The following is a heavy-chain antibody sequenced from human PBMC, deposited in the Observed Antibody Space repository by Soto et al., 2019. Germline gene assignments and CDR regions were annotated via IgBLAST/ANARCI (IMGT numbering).Heavy chain of an antibody. J-gene: IGHJ4*02. D-gene: IGHD1-20*01. V-gene: IGHV4-59*01. Sequence: NPSESLSLTCTVSTGSISSYYWLWIRQPPGKGLEWIGYIYYSGSTNYNPSLKSRVTISVDTSKNQFSLKLSSVTAADTAVYYCARVHNWNRNFDYWGQGTLVTVSS. CDR1: TGSISSYY. CDR3: ARVHNWNRNFDY. CDR2: IYYSGST.